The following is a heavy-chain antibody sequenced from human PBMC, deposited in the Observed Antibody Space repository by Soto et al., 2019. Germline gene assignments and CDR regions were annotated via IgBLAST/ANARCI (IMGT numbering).Heavy chain of an antibody. D-gene: IGHD3-10*02. V-gene: IGHV3-30-3*01. J-gene: IGHJ4*02. Sequence: GGSLRLSCATSGFTFNAFAMHWVRQAPGKGLEWLAVISYDGSHKYYADTVKGRFSISRDNAKNTVYLQMDSLRVEDTAVYYCGRNAIFVRGVPDEYWGQGTPVTVSS. CDR3: GRNAIFVRGVPDEY. CDR2: ISYDGSHK. CDR1: GFTFNAFA.